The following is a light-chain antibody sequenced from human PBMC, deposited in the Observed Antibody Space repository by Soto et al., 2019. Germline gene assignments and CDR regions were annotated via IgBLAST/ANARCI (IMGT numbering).Light chain of an antibody. J-gene: IGKJ5*01. V-gene: IGKV1-39*01. CDR3: QQDYSTLAT. CDR1: ESISRH. Sequence: DIQMSQSPSSLSASVGDRVTVTCRAAESISRHLNWYQQKPGRAPDLLIYAASTLQNGVPSRFTGSGSGTEFTLTITGLQLEDFATYYCQQDYSTLATFGQGTRLEIK. CDR2: AAS.